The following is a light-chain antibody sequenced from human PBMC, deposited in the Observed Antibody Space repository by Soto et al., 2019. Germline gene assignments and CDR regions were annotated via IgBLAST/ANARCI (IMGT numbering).Light chain of an antibody. CDR3: VAWDDSLNGYVV. CDR1: SSNIGSNT. CDR2: SNN. J-gene: IGLJ2*01. V-gene: IGLV1-44*01. Sequence: QSALPQPPSASVTPGQRVTISCSGSSSNIGSNTVNWYQQLPGTAPKLVIYSNNQRPSGVPDRFSGSKSGTSASLAISGLQSEDEADYYCVAWDDSLNGYVVFGGGTKVTVL.